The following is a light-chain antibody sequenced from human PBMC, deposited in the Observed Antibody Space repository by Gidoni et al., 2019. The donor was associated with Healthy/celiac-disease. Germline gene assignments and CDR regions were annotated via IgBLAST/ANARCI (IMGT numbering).Light chain of an antibody. CDR2: WAS. CDR3: QQYYSTPPT. CDR1: QSVLSSANNKNA. Sequence: DIVLTQSPDSLAVSLGERATINCKSSQSVLSSANNKNALAWYQQKPGQPPKLHSYWASTRESGVPDRFSGSGSGTDFTLTISSLQAEDVAVYYCQQYYSTPPTFGQGTKVEIK. J-gene: IGKJ1*01. V-gene: IGKV4-1*01.